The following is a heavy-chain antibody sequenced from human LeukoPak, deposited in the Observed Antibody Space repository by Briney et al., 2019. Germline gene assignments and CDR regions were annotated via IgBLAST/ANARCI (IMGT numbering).Heavy chain of an antibody. CDR1: GFTFSNAW. D-gene: IGHD3-10*01. J-gene: IGHJ4*02. V-gene: IGHV3-15*01. CDR3: TTDSRWFGELEDGYFDY. Sequence: KAGGSLRLSCAASGFTFSNAWMSWVRQAPGKGLEWVGRIKSKTDGGTTDYAAPVKGRFTISRDDSKNTLYLQMNSLKTEDTAVCYCTTDSRWFGELEDGYFDYWGQGTLVTVSS. CDR2: IKSKTDGGTT.